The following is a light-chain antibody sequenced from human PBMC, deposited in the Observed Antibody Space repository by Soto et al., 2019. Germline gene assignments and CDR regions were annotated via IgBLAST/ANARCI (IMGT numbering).Light chain of an antibody. CDR1: SNDVGYYNR. CDR3: SSYKTSSTYV. V-gene: IGLV2-18*02. CDR2: DVS. J-gene: IGLJ1*01. Sequence: QSALTQPPSVSGSPGQSVALSCTGTSNDVGYYNRVSWYQQPPGSAPKLMIYDVSNRPSGIPDRFSGSKSGNAASLTISGLQAEDEDDYYCSSYKTSSTYVFGTGTKVTVL.